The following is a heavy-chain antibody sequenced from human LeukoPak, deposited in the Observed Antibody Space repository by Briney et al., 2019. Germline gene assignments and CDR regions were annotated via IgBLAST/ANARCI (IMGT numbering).Heavy chain of an antibody. V-gene: IGHV1-18*01. J-gene: IGHJ4*02. CDR3: ASGGGGYCSGGSCYSDGYFDY. CDR1: GYTFTSYG. Sequence: ASVKVSCKASGYTFTSYGISWVRQAPGQGLEWMGWISAYNGNTNYAQKLQGRVTMTTDKSTSTAYMELSSLRSEDTAVYYCASGGGGYCSGGSCYSDGYFDYWGQGTLVTVSS. CDR2: ISAYNGNT. D-gene: IGHD2-15*01.